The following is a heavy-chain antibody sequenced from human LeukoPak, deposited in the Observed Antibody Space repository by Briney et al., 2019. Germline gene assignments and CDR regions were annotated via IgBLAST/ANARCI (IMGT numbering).Heavy chain of an antibody. CDR1: GGSISSGGYY. V-gene: IGHV4-31*03. J-gene: IGHJ4*02. CDR2: IYYSGST. CDR3: ATQFTFGGVIVHDY. Sequence: SQTLSLTCTVSGGSISSGGYYWSWIRQHPGKGLEWIGYIYYSGSTYYNPSLKSRVTISVDTSKNQFSLKLSSVTAADTAVYYCATQFTFGGVIVHDYWGQGTLVTVSS. D-gene: IGHD3-16*02.